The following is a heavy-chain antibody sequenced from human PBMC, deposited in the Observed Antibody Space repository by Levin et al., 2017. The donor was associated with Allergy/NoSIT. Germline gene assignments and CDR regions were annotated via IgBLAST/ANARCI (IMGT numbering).Heavy chain of an antibody. Sequence: ASVKVSCKASGYTFTNYYMHWVRQAPGQGLECMGIINPDGGGTSYARNFQGRVTMTRDTSTNTLNMELSSLKSEDTAVYYCAREGWLRGAFDIWGQGTMVIVSS. J-gene: IGHJ3*02. D-gene: IGHD5-12*01. CDR2: INPDGGGT. V-gene: IGHV1-46*01. CDR1: GYTFTNYY. CDR3: AREGWLRGAFDI.